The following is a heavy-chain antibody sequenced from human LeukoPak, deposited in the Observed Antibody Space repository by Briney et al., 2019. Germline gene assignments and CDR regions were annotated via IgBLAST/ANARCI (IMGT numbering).Heavy chain of an antibody. D-gene: IGHD3-22*01. CDR3: AKPSLYYYDTSGYYRYWYFDL. CDR1: GFTFSSYS. J-gene: IGHJ2*01. CDR2: INSGSNYI. Sequence: SGGSLRLSCATSGFTFSSYSMNWVRQAPGKGLEWVSSINSGSNYIYYADSVKGRFTVSRDNAKSSLYLQMNSLRAEDTAVYYCAKPSLYYYDTSGYYRYWYFDLWGRGTLVTVSS. V-gene: IGHV3-21*01.